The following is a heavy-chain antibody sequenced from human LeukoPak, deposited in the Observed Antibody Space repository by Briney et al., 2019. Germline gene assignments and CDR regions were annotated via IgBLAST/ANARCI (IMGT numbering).Heavy chain of an antibody. CDR2: ISWNSGSI. CDR1: GFTFDDYA. D-gene: IGHD2-2*01. J-gene: IGHJ4*02. Sequence: PGWSLRLSCAASGFTFDDYAMHWVRQAPGKGLEWVSGISWNSGSIGYADSVKGRFTNSRDNAKNSLYLQMNSLRTEDTALYYCAKDREPAAMRASQIDYWGQGTLVTVSS. CDR3: AKDREPAAMRASQIDY. V-gene: IGHV3-9*01.